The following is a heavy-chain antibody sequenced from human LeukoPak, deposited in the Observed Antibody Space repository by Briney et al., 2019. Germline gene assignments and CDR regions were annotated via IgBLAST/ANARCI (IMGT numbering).Heavy chain of an antibody. Sequence: GGSLRLSCAASGFTFSSYWMSRVRQAPGKGLDWVANIKQDGSEKYYVDSVKGRFTISRDNAKNSLYLQMNSLRAEDTAVYYCARDQRLVGATYDYWGQGTLVTVSS. D-gene: IGHD1-26*01. CDR1: GFTFSSYW. CDR3: ARDQRLVGATYDY. V-gene: IGHV3-7*01. CDR2: IKQDGSEK. J-gene: IGHJ4*02.